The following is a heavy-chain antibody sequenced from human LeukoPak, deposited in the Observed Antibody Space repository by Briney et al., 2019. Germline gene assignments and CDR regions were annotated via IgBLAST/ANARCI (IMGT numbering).Heavy chain of an antibody. Sequence: GASVTVSCTASGYTFTSYDINWVRQATGQGLEWMGWMNPNSGNTGYAQKFQGRVTMTRNTSISTAYMELSSLRSEDTAVYYCARVPIAAAGTIDYWGQGTLVTVSS. J-gene: IGHJ4*02. D-gene: IGHD6-13*01. CDR3: ARVPIAAAGTIDY. V-gene: IGHV1-8*01. CDR1: GYTFTSYD. CDR2: MNPNSGNT.